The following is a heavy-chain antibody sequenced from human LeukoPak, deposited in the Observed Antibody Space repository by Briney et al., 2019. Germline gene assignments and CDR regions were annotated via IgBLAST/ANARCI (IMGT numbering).Heavy chain of an antibody. CDR2: IRYDGSNK. Sequence: PGGSLRLSRAASGFTFSSYGMHWVRQAPGKGLELVAFIRYDGSNKYYADSVKGRFTISRDNSKNTLYLQMNSLRAEDTAVYYCAKSIRCSSTSCHIFDYWGQGTLVTVSS. V-gene: IGHV3-30*02. D-gene: IGHD2-2*01. J-gene: IGHJ4*02. CDR1: GFTFSSYG. CDR3: AKSIRCSSTSCHIFDY.